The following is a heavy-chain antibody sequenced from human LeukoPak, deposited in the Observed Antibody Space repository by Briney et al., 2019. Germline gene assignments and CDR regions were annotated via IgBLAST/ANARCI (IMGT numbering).Heavy chain of an antibody. D-gene: IGHD3-22*01. V-gene: IGHV1-18*01. CDR1: GYTFTSYG. J-gene: IGHJ1*01. CDR2: ISAYNGNT. Sequence: ASVKVSCKASGYTFTSYGISWVRQAPGQGLEWMGWISAYNGNTNYAQKLQGRVTMTTDTSTSTAYMELRSLRSDDTAAYYCASSYIGYYDSSGYPGGYFQHWGQGTLVTVSS. CDR3: ASSYIGYYDSSGYPGGYFQH.